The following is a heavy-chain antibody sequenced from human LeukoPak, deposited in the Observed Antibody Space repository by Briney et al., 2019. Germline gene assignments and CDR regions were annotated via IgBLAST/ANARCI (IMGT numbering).Heavy chain of an antibody. CDR3: ARTRDSVSSDV. J-gene: IGHJ4*02. CDR1: GGSISSYY. V-gene: IGHV4-59*01. Sequence: SETLSLTCTVSGGSISSYYWNWIRQPPGEGLEWIGYFHYSGSTNYNPSLKSRVSISVDTSKNQFSLKLSSVTAADTAVYYCARTRDSVSSDVWGQGTLDAVSS. D-gene: IGHD3-10*01. CDR2: FHYSGST.